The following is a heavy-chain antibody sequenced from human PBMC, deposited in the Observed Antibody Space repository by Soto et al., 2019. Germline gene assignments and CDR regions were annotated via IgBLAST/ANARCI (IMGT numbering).Heavy chain of an antibody. CDR3: ARLVVAATDGAFDI. J-gene: IGHJ3*02. V-gene: IGHV1-69*02. Sequence: ASVKVSCKASGGTFSSYTISWVRQAPGQGLEWMGRIIPILGIANYAQKFQGRVTITADKSTSTAYMEPRSLRSEDTAVYYCARLVVAATDGAFDIWGQGTMVTVSS. CDR1: GGTFSSYT. D-gene: IGHD2-15*01. CDR2: IIPILGIA.